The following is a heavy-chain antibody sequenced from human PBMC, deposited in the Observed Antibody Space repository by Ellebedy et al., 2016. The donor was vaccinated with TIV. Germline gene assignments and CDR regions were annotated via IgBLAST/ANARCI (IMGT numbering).Heavy chain of an antibody. D-gene: IGHD2-2*01. J-gene: IGHJ4*02. CDR2: INGDGSVT. CDR3: TRDKAYHAFDY. Sequence: GGSLRLSXAASRFTFSTSWMTWVRQAPGKGLEWLANINGDGSVTNYVDSVKGRFTISRDNAKNSLYLQMDSLRAEDSAVYYCTRDKAYHAFDYWGQGTLVTVSS. V-gene: IGHV3-7*01. CDR1: RFTFSTSW.